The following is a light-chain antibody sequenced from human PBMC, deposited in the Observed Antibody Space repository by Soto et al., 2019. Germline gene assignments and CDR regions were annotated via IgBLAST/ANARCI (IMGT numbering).Light chain of an antibody. Sequence: QSVLTQPPSASGTPGQRVTISCSGAASNIGTNTVNWYQQLPGKAPKLLIYYDDLLPSGVSDRFSGSKSGTSASLAISGLQSEDEADYYCAAWDDSLSGVVFGGGTQLTVL. J-gene: IGLJ2*01. CDR1: ASNIGTNT. CDR2: YDD. CDR3: AAWDDSLSGVV. V-gene: IGLV1-36*01.